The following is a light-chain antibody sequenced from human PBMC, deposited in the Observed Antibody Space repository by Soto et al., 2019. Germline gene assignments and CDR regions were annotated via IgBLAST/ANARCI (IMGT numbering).Light chain of an antibody. CDR3: SSHTSSSTSYV. Sequence: QSALTQPASVSRSPGQSITISCTGTSSDVGGYNYVSWYQQHPGKAPKLMIYDVSNRPSGVSNRFSGSKSGNTASLTISGLQAEDEADYYCSSHTSSSTSYVFGTGTKLTVL. CDR2: DVS. J-gene: IGLJ1*01. CDR1: SSDVGGYNY. V-gene: IGLV2-14*01.